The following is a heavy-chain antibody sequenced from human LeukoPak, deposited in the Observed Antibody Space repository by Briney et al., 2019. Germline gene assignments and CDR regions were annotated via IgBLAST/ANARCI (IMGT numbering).Heavy chain of an antibody. V-gene: IGHV1-8*01. Sequence: ASVKVSCKASGYTFTSYDINWVRQATGQGLEWMGWMNPNSGNTGYAQKFQGRVTMTRNTSISTAYMELSSLRSEDTAVYYCARVSGAAAGTGWNWFDPWGQGTLVTVSS. CDR2: MNPNSGNT. CDR1: GYTFTSYD. J-gene: IGHJ5*02. D-gene: IGHD6-13*01. CDR3: ARVSGAAAGTGWNWFDP.